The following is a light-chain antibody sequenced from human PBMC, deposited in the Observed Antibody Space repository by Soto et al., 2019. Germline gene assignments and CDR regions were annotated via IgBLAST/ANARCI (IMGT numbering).Light chain of an antibody. CDR3: QQYRNWPPTYT. J-gene: IGKJ2*01. V-gene: IGKV3-15*01. CDR1: QSVSTN. CDR2: GAS. Sequence: EIVMTQSPATLSVSPGERATLSSRASQSVSTNLAWYQQKPGQAPRLLIYGASTRATGIPARFSGSGSETEFTLTISSLQSEDFAVYYCQQYRNWPPTYTFGQGTKLEIK.